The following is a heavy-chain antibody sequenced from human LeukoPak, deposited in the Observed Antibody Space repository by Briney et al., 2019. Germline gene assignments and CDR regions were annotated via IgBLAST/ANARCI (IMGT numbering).Heavy chain of an antibody. CDR1: GASFSSGNW. Sequence: SETLSLTCAVSGASFSSGNWWSWVRQPPGKGLEWIGEIYHSGSTNYNPSLKSRVTISVDKSKNQFSLKLSSVTAADTAVYYCVREGTSGWPLGYWGQGTLVTVSS. V-gene: IGHV4-4*02. CDR2: IYHSGST. J-gene: IGHJ4*02. CDR3: VREGTSGWPLGY. D-gene: IGHD6-19*01.